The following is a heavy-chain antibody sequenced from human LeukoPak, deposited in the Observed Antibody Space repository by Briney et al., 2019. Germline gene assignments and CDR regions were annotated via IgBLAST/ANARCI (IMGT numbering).Heavy chain of an antibody. Sequence: GGSLRLSCAASGFTFSGYWMHWVRQAPGKGPVWVSRINSDGSSTSYADSVKGRFTISRDYAKNTLYLQMNSLRAEDTAVYYCARSSSGYNYGRFDPWGQGTLVTVSS. D-gene: IGHD5-18*01. V-gene: IGHV3-74*01. CDR1: GFTFSGYW. CDR3: ARSSSGYNYGRFDP. J-gene: IGHJ5*02. CDR2: INSDGSST.